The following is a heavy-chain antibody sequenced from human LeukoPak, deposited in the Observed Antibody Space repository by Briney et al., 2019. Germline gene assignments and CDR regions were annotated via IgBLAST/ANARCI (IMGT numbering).Heavy chain of an antibody. V-gene: IGHV4-59*01. CDR1: GASISSYY. CDR3: ARGQVYFDY. CDR2: IYYSGYT. Sequence: NSSETLSLTCTVSGASISSYYWSWIRQPPGKGLEYIGYIYYSGYTNYNPSLKSRVTISLDTSSNKFSLKLNSVTAADTAVYYCARGQVYFDYWGQGTLVTVSS. J-gene: IGHJ4*02.